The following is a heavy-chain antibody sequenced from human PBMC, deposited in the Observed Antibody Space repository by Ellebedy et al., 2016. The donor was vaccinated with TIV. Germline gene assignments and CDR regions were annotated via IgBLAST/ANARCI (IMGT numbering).Heavy chain of an antibody. Sequence: AASVKVSCKTSGYTFTDYYIHWVRQAPGQGLEWMGWINPQSGDTKSARKFQDRVAMTRDTSIHTAYMELSRVRYDDTAMYYCATAYYDNLSGYRPRDYYGMDVWGQGTTVTVS. D-gene: IGHD3-9*01. V-gene: IGHV1-2*02. J-gene: IGHJ6*02. CDR3: ATAYYDNLSGYRPRDYYGMDV. CDR1: GYTFTDYY. CDR2: INPQSGDT.